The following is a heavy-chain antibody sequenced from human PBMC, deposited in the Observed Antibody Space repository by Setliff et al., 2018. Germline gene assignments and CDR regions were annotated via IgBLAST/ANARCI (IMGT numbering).Heavy chain of an antibody. CDR3: AREDGPNYYYYYMDI. CDR2: IYYSGNT. CDR1: GGSTSNSY. D-gene: IGHD2-8*01. Sequence: SETLSLTCTVSGGSTSNSYWGWIRQPPGKGLEWIAHIYYSGNTFYNPSLGSRLTISGDTSKNQFSLKLSAVTAADTAVYFCAREDGPNYYYYYMDIWGKGTTVTVSS. J-gene: IGHJ6*03. V-gene: IGHV4-39*02.